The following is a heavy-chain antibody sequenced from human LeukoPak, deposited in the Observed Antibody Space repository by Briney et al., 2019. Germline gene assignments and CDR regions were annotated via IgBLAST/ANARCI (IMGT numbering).Heavy chain of an antibody. CDR2: IYYSGTT. V-gene: IGHV4-59*01. Sequence: SETLSLTCTVSGGSISSYYWSWIRQPPGKGLEWIGYIYYSGTTNYNPSLKSRVTMSVDTSKNQFSLKLSSVTAAGTAVYYCARGVYIAAAQYGYWGQGTLVTVSS. CDR1: GGSISSYY. J-gene: IGHJ4*02. CDR3: ARGVYIAAAQYGY. D-gene: IGHD6-13*01.